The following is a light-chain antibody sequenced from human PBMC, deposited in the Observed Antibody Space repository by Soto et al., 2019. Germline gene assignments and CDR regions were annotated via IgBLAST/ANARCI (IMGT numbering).Light chain of an antibody. V-gene: IGKV1-5*03. J-gene: IGKJ1*01. CDR2: MAS. Sequence: IQMTQSPSALSATIGDRVTITCRASQSVSSSLAWYQQRPGKAPRLLIYMASSLESGVPSRFSGGGSGTEFTLTISSLQPDDFATYYCQQYNSYSRTFGHGTTV. CDR3: QQYNSYSRT. CDR1: QSVSSS.